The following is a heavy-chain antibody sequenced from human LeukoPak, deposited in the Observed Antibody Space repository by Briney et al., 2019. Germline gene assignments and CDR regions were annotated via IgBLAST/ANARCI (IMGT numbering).Heavy chain of an antibody. CDR3: ARGDWNYESYYFDY. CDR1: GGTFSSYA. J-gene: IGHJ4*02. CDR2: IIPIFGTA. Sequence: GASVKVSCKASGGTFSSYAISWVRQAPGQGLEWMGGIIPIFGTANYAQKFQGRVTITTDESMSTAYMGLSSLRSEDTAVYYCARGDWNYESYYFDYWGQGTLVTVSS. V-gene: IGHV1-69*05. D-gene: IGHD1-7*01.